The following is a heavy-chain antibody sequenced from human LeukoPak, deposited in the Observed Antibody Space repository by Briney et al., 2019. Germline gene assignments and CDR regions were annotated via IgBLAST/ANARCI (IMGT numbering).Heavy chain of an antibody. Sequence: SVKVSCKASGGTFSSYAISWVRQAPGQGLEWMGGIIPIFGTANYAQKFQGRVTITADESTSTAYMELSSLRSEDTAVYYCARTPHGDYVLLPYFQHWGQGTLVTVSS. V-gene: IGHV1-69*13. J-gene: IGHJ1*01. D-gene: IGHD4-17*01. CDR3: ARTPHGDYVLLPYFQH. CDR2: IIPIFGTA. CDR1: GGTFSSYA.